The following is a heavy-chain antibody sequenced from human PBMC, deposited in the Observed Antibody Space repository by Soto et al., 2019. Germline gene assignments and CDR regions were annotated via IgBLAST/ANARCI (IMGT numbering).Heavy chain of an antibody. CDR1: GGSISSGGYY. CDR3: AAEVGFGPLFDY. Sequence: QLQLQESGPGLVKPSETLSLTCTVSGGSISSGGYYWSWIRQHPGKGLEWIGYIYYSGSTYYNPSLKSRVTISVDTSKNQFSLKLSSVTAADTAVYYCAAEVGFGPLFDYWGQGTLVTVSS. D-gene: IGHD3-3*01. V-gene: IGHV4-31*03. J-gene: IGHJ4*02. CDR2: IYYSGST.